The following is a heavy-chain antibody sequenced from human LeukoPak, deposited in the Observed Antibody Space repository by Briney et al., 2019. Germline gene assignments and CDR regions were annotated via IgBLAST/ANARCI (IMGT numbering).Heavy chain of an antibody. V-gene: IGHV3-21*01. Sequence: GGSLKLSCAASGFTFSSYSMNWVRQAPGKGLEWVSSISSSSSYIYYADSVKGRFTISRDNAKSSLYLQMNSLRAEDTAAYYCARGHLGCYDYWGQGTLVTVSS. CDR1: GFTFSSYS. J-gene: IGHJ4*02. CDR3: ARGHLGCYDY. D-gene: IGHD2-15*01. CDR2: ISSSSSYI.